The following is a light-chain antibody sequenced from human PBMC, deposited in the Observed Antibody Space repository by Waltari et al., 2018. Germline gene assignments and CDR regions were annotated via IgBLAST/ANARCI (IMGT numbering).Light chain of an antibody. J-gene: IGKJ5*01. CDR1: QNINNF. CDR2: AAS. V-gene: IGKV1-39*01. Sequence: DIQMTQSPSSLSASVGDKVTVRCRTSQNINNFLNWYQQKPGRAPKLLIYAASTLASGVPSRFSGSGSGTDFTLTITSLQLEDFGTYFCQQSYSIPPTFGQGTRLEI. CDR3: QQSYSIPPT.